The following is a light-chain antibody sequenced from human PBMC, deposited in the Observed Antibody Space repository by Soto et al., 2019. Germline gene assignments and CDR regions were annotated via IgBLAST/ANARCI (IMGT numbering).Light chain of an antibody. J-gene: IGKJ4*01. CDR2: GAS. Sequence: EIVMTQSPATLSLSPGERATLSCRASQSVSSNLAWYQQKPGQAPRLLIYGASTRATGIPARFSGSGAGTEFTLPISSLQSEDFAVYYCQQYNNWSPLTFGGGTKVEIK. CDR3: QQYNNWSPLT. CDR1: QSVSSN. V-gene: IGKV3-15*01.